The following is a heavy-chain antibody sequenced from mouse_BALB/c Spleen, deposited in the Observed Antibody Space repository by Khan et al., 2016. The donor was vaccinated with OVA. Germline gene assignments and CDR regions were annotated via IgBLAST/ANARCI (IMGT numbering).Heavy chain of an antibody. D-gene: IGHD1-1*01. CDR2: INTYTGEP. J-gene: IGHJ4*01. CDR3: AMTLYGSGYDYAMDY. Sequence: QIQLVQSGPELKKPGETVKISCKASGYIFTNYGMTWVKQAPGKGLKWMGWINTYTGEPTYADDFKGRFAFSLETSANTAYLQINNLNTEDTATYICAMTLYGSGYDYAMDYWGQGTSVTGSS. V-gene: IGHV9-3-1*01. CDR1: GYIFTNYG.